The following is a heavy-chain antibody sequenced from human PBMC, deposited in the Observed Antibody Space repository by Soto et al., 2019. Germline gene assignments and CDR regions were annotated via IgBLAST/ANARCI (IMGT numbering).Heavy chain of an antibody. Sequence: EVQLVESGGRLVQPGSSLRLSCVGTGLNFDDFAMHWVRQAPGKGLEWVSGITWNSRVLAYADSVKGRFTISRDNARNCLYLQMDSLRDEDTALYYCAKGRYDFWSPYYFDSWGQGTLVTVSS. CDR2: ITWNSRVL. D-gene: IGHD3-3*01. CDR1: GLNFDDFA. J-gene: IGHJ4*02. CDR3: AKGRYDFWSPYYFDS. V-gene: IGHV3-9*01.